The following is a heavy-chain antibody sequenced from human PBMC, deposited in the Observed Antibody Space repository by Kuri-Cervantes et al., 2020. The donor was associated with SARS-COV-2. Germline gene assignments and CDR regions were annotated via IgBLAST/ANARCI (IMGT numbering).Heavy chain of an antibody. J-gene: IGHJ4*02. CDR2: ISSSSSYI. CDR3: ARDPDEYSSFSIDY. V-gene: IGHV3-21*01. Sequence: GESLKISCAASGLTFSSYSMNWVRQAPGKGLEWVSSISSSSSYIYYADSVKGRFTISRDNTKNSLYLQMNSLRAEDTAVYYCARDPDEYSSFSIDYWGQGTLVTVSS. D-gene: IGHD6-6*01. CDR1: GLTFSSYS.